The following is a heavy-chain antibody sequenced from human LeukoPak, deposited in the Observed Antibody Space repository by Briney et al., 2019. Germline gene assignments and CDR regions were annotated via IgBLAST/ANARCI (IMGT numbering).Heavy chain of an antibody. CDR1: GYTFTSYA. J-gene: IGHJ6*03. V-gene: IGHV1-69*13. D-gene: IGHD3-22*01. Sequence: SVKVSCKASGYTFTSYAISWVRQAPGQGLEWMGGIIPIFGTANYAQKFQGRVTITADESTSTAYMELSSLRSEDTAVYYCARVGYYDSSGYPSYYYYYMDVWGKGTTVTISS. CDR2: IIPIFGTA. CDR3: ARVGYYDSSGYPSYYYYYMDV.